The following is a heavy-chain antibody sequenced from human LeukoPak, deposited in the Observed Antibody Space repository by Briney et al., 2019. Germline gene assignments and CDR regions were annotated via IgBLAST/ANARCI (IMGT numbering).Heavy chain of an antibody. CDR2: INPNSGGT. Sequence: VASVKVSCKASGYTFTSYYMHWVRQAPGQGLEWMGWINPNSGGTNYAQKFQGRVTMTRDTSIRTAYMALSRLRSDDTAVYYCARAQFRCFGELFLCYFDYWGQGTLVTVSS. CDR1: GYTFTSYY. D-gene: IGHD3-10*01. V-gene: IGHV1-2*02. J-gene: IGHJ4*02. CDR3: ARAQFRCFGELFLCYFDY.